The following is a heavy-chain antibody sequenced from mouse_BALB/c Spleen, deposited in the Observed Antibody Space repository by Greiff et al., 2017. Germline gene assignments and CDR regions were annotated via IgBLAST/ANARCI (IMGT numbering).Heavy chain of an antibody. J-gene: IGHJ2*01. CDR3: ASASYYYGSSCGEYYLDY. V-gene: IGHV5-17*02. CDR1: GFTFSSFG. D-gene: IGHD1-1*01. CDR2: ISSGSSTI. Sequence: EVQGVESGGGLVQPGGSLKLSCAASGFTFSSFGMHWVRQAPEKGLEWVAYISSGSSTIYYADTVKGRYTISIDNAKNTLFLQMTSLRSEDTAMYYCASASYYYGSSCGEYYLDYWGQGTTLTVSS.